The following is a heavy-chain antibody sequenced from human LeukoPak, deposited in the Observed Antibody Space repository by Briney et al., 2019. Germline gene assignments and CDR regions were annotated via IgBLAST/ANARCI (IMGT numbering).Heavy chain of an antibody. D-gene: IGHD3-22*01. CDR1: GFTFDDYA. Sequence: GRSLRLSCAASGFTFDDYAMHWVRQAPGKGLEWVSGISWNSGSIGYADSVEGRFTISRDNAKNSLYLQMNSLRAEDTALYYCAKESSSGYYSDFDYWGQGTLVTVSS. CDR3: AKESSSGYYSDFDY. J-gene: IGHJ4*02. V-gene: IGHV3-9*01. CDR2: ISWNSGSI.